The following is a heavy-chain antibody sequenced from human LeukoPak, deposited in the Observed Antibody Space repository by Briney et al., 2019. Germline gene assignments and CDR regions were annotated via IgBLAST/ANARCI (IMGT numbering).Heavy chain of an antibody. J-gene: IGHJ4*02. CDR1: GFTFSSYS. CDR2: ISSSSSYI. V-gene: IGHV3-21*01. CDR3: ATGRYSSSPLDY. Sequence: GGSLRLSCAASGFTFSSYSMNWVRQAPGKGLEWVSSISSSSSYIYYADSVKGRFTISRDNAKNSLYLQMNSLRAEDTAVYYCATGRYSSSPLDYWGQGTLVTVS. D-gene: IGHD6-6*01.